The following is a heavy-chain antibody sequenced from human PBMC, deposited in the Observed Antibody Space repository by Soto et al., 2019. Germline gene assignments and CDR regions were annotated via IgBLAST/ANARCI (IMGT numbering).Heavy chain of an antibody. CDR1: GFIFSNYA. CDR2: ISSNGGSV. CDR3: ARGGLGTERYFDY. Sequence: EVQLVESGGGLVEPGGFLRLSCAASGFIFSNYAMHWVRQAPGKGLEYVSAISSNGGSVYYADFVKGRVTISRDNSKNTLELQMDNLRGDDMAVHYCARGGLGTERYFDYWGQGALVTVSS. J-gene: IGHJ4*02. V-gene: IGHV3-64*07. D-gene: IGHD1-1*01.